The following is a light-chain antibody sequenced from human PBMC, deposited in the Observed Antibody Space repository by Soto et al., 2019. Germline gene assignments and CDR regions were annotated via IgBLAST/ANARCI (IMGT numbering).Light chain of an antibody. Sequence: EIVLTQSPATLSLSPGERATLSCRASQSVSSYLLWYQQKPGQAPRLLIYDASNRAAGIPARFSGSGSGTDFTLTISSLEPEDFAVYHCQQYGGSPRTFGQGTRLEIK. J-gene: IGKJ5*01. CDR1: QSVSSY. CDR2: DAS. CDR3: QQYGGSPRT. V-gene: IGKV3-11*01.